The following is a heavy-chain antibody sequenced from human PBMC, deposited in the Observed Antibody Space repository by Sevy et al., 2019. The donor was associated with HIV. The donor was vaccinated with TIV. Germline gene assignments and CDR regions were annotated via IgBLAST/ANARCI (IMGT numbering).Heavy chain of an antibody. V-gene: IGHV3-30-3*01. CDR1: GFTFSSYA. Sequence: GGSLRLSCAASGFTFSSYAMHWVRQAPGKGLEWVAVISYDGSNKYYADSVKGRFTISRDNSKNTLYLQMNSLRAEDTAVYYSARDGYYYDFWSGYRNTNYYYGMHVWGQGTTVTVSS. CDR3: ARDGYYYDFWSGYRNTNYYYGMHV. CDR2: ISYDGSNK. D-gene: IGHD3-3*01. J-gene: IGHJ6*02.